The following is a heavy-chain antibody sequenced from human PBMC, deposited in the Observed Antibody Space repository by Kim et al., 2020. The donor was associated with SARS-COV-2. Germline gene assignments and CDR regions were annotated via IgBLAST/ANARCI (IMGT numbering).Heavy chain of an antibody. CDR1: RFTFSSYA. D-gene: IGHD3-10*01. Sequence: GGSLRLSCAASRFTFSSYAMHWVRQAPGKGLEYVSAISSNGGSTYYANSVKGRFTISRDNSKNTLYLQMGSLRAEDMAVYYCAASEGSIIRGIINYWGQG. CDR3: AASEGSIIRGIINY. J-gene: IGHJ4*02. CDR2: ISSNGGST. V-gene: IGHV3-64*01.